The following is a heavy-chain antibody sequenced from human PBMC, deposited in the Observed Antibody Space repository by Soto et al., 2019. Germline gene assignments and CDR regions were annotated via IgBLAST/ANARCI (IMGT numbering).Heavy chain of an antibody. D-gene: IGHD6-13*01. CDR2: FDPEDGET. V-gene: IGHV1-24*01. Sequence: GASVKVSCKVSGYTLTGLSMHWVRQAPGKGLEWMGGFDPEDGETIYAQKFQGRVTMTEDTSTDTAYTELSSLRSEDTAVYYCATVLSSSSQNWFDPWGQGTLVTVSS. CDR1: GYTLTGLS. CDR3: ATVLSSSSQNWFDP. J-gene: IGHJ5*02.